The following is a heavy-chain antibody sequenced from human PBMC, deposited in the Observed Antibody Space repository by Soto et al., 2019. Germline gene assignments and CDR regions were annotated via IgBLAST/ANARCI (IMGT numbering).Heavy chain of an antibody. J-gene: IGHJ6*02. CDR2: NNPGNGYT. D-gene: IGHD2-15*01. Sequence: ASVKVSCKTSGYTFTNHAIHWVRQAPGQRLEWMGWNNPGNGYTKYSQDFQGRVAFTRDTSASIAYMGLTSLTSEDMAIYYCARDVCSGFRCPFDSGMDVWGQGTTVTVSS. CDR3: ARDVCSGFRCPFDSGMDV. CDR1: GYTFTNHA. V-gene: IGHV1-3*02.